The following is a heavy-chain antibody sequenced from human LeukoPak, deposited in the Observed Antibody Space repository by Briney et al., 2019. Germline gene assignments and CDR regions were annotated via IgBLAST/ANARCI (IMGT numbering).Heavy chain of an antibody. CDR1: GYTCTSYD. CDR2: MNPNSGNT. D-gene: IGHD6-13*01. CDR3: ARKCLRRSSSSWYGLEFDYFDY. J-gene: IGHJ4*02. V-gene: IGHV1-8*01. Sequence: ASVKVSCKASGYTCTSYDINWVRQATGQGLEWMGWMNPNSGNTGYAQKFQGRVTMTRNTSISTAYMELSSLRSEDTAVYYCARKCLRRSSSSWYGLEFDYFDYWGQGTLVTVSS.